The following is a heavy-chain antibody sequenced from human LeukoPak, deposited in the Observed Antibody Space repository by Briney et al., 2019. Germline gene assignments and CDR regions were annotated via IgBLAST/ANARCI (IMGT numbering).Heavy chain of an antibody. J-gene: IGHJ5*02. CDR3: AKDRGEHWFDP. D-gene: IGHD2-21*01. CDR1: GFTVSKSY. Sequence: GGSLRLSCAASGFTVSKSYMGWVRQAPGKGLEWVSLIYSGGSTYYADSVKGRFIISRDNSKNTLYLQMNSLRAEDTAVYYCAKDRGEHWFDPWGQGTLVTVSS. V-gene: IGHV3-53*01. CDR2: IYSGGST.